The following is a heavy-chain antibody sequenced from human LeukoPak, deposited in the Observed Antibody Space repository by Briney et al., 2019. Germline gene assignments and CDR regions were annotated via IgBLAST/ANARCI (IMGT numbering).Heavy chain of an antibody. Sequence: GGSLRLSCAASGFTFSGQGMHWVRQAPGKGLEWVAVISYDGSHRYYADSVKGRFTISRDNAENTLYLQLNRLRAEDTALYYCARVGYVDEAFDNWGQGVLVTVSS. CDR3: ARVGYVDEAFDN. CDR2: ISYDGSHR. D-gene: IGHD3-16*01. CDR1: GFTFSGQG. V-gene: IGHV3-30*03. J-gene: IGHJ4*02.